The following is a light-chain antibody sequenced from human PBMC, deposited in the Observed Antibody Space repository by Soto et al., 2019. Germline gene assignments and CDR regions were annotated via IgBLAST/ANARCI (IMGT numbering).Light chain of an antibody. J-gene: IGLJ3*02. V-gene: IGLV1-47*01. Sequence: QLVLTQPPSASETPGQRVTISCSGTSSNVGRDHVYWFQQLPGTAPKLLIYGRSQRPSGVPDRFSGSKSGTSASLAISGLRSEDEADYYCAAWDDSLNNWVFGGGTKLTVL. CDR1: SSNVGRDH. CDR3: AAWDDSLNNWV. CDR2: GRS.